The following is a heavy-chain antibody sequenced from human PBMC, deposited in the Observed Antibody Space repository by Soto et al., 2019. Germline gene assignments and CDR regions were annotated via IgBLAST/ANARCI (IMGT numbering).Heavy chain of an antibody. CDR3: ARSLRSFDWLFAY. J-gene: IGHJ4*02. CDR1: GGSISSSTYY. D-gene: IGHD3-9*01. Sequence: QLQLQESGPGLVKPSETLSLTCTVSGGSISSSTYYWGWIRQPPGKGLEWIVSIYYSGSAYYNPSLKSRVTISVDTSKNQFSLKLSSVTAADTAVYYCARSLRSFDWLFAYWGQGTLVTVSS. CDR2: IYYSGSA. V-gene: IGHV4-39*01.